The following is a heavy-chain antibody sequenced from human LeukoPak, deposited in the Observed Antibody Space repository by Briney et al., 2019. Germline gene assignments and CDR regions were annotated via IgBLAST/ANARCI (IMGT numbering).Heavy chain of an antibody. CDR2: TRNEANIYTT. J-gene: IGHJ3*02. Sequence: GGSLRLSCAASGFIFSDHYMDWVRQAPGKGLEWVGRTRNEANIYTTKYAASVKGRFTISRDDSKNSLYLRMNSLKTEDTAVYYCASPVGATTVRAFDIWGQGTMVTVSS. CDR1: GFIFSDHY. D-gene: IGHD1-26*01. CDR3: ASPVGATTVRAFDI. V-gene: IGHV3-72*01.